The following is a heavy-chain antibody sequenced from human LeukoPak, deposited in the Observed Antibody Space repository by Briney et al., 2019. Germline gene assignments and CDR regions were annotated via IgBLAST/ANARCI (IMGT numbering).Heavy chain of an antibody. Sequence: ASVKVSCKAFGYTFTSNYMHWVRQAPGQGPEWMGVISPSGGSTTYAQKFQDRLTLTRDMSTSTDYLELSSLRSEGTAVYYCARRAGGYSHPYDYWGQGTLVTVSS. D-gene: IGHD4-23*01. V-gene: IGHV1-46*01. CDR1: GYTFTSNY. J-gene: IGHJ4*02. CDR3: ARRAGGYSHPYDY. CDR2: ISPSGGST.